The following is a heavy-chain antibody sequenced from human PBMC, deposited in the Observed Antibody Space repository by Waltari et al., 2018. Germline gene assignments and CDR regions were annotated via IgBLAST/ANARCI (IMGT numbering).Heavy chain of an antibody. D-gene: IGHD6-13*01. V-gene: IGHV4-34*01. J-gene: IGHJ3*02. Sequence: QVQLQQWGAGLLKPSETLSLTCAVSGGSFSVYYWRWIRTPPGKGLEWIGEINHSGSTNYNPSLKSRVTISVDTSKNQFSLKLSSVTAADTAVYYCARDGGYSSQHDAFDIWGQGTMVTVSS. CDR2: INHSGST. CDR3: ARDGGYSSQHDAFDI. CDR1: GGSFSVYY.